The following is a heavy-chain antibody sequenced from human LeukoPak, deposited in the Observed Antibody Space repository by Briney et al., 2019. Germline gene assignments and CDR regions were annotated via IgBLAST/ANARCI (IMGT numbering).Heavy chain of an antibody. CDR1: GFTFNNAW. CDR3: SGAFLGY. CDR2: INSNADGGAI. Sequence: GGSLRLSCAASGFTFNNAWMSWARQAPGKGLEWVGHINSNADGGAIDYAAPVKGRFTISRDDSKNTLYLQMNSLKTEDTAVYYCSGAFLGYWGQGTLVTVSS. J-gene: IGHJ4*02. D-gene: IGHD2/OR15-2a*01. V-gene: IGHV3-15*01.